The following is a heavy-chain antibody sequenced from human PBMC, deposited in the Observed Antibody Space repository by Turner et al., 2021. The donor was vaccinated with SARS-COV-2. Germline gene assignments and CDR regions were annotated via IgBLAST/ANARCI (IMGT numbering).Heavy chain of an antibody. CDR2: MNIKSGNT. CDR3: ARAMVRGVNAYVEYLQH. J-gene: IGHJ1*01. V-gene: IGHV1-8*01. CDR1: GYTFTSYD. D-gene: IGHD3-10*01. Sequence: QVQLVQSGAEVKKPGASVKVSCKASGYTFTSYDINWVRQATGQGLEWMGWMNIKSGNTGYAQKFQGRVTMTRNTSISTAYMELSSLRSEDTAVYYCARAMVRGVNAYVEYLQHWGQSTLVTVSS.